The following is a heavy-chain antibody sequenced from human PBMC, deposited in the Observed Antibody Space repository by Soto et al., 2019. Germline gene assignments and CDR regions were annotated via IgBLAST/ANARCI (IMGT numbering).Heavy chain of an antibody. CDR3: ASQASGWYPDY. CDR2: IFDSGTT. CDR1: GGSISGGGQY. Sequence: SETLSLTCTVSGGSISGGGQYWSWIRQHPGKGLEWIGYIFDSGTTYYNPSLKSRVTISVDPSKSQFSLRLTSVTATDTAVYYCASQASGWYPDYWGQGTLVTVSS. D-gene: IGHD6-19*01. J-gene: IGHJ4*02. V-gene: IGHV4-31*03.